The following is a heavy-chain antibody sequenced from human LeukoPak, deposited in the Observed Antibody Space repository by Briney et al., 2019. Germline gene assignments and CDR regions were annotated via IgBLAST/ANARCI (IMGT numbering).Heavy chain of an antibody. Sequence: GGSLRLSCAASGFTFSSYAMHWVRQPPGKGLEWVAVMSYDGTSEYYADSVRGRFTISRDHSKNILFLQMGSLREEDTARYYCVRDRGDGINLAYHFDSWGQGTLVTVSS. D-gene: IGHD5-24*01. J-gene: IGHJ4*02. V-gene: IGHV3-30-3*01. CDR3: VRDRGDGINLAYHFDS. CDR1: GFTFSSYA. CDR2: MSYDGTSE.